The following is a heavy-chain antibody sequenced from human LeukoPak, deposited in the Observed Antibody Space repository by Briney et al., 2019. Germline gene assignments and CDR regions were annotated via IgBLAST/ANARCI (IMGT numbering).Heavy chain of an antibody. J-gene: IGHJ4*02. CDR1: GGSFSGYY. CDR3: ASSLGFGEPPGDY. Sequence: SETLSLTCAVYGGSFSGYYWSWIRQPPGKGLEWIGEINHSGSTNYNPSLKSRVTISVDTSKNQFSLNLNSVTAADTAVYYCASSLGFGEPPGDYWGQGTLVTVSS. D-gene: IGHD3-10*01. CDR2: INHSGST. V-gene: IGHV4-34*01.